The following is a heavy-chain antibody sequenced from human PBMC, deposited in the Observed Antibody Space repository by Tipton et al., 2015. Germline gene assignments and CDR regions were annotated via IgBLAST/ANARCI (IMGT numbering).Heavy chain of an antibody. CDR3: ARDYGYCSGGSCYNPSYFDY. Sequence: TLSLTCTVSSYSITTNRYWGWIRQPPGKGLEWIGSLSHVGSTYYNLSLQSRVTISADTSKNQFSLRLRSVTAADTAMYYCARDYGYCSGGSCYNPSYFDYWGQGTLVTVSS. V-gene: IGHV4-38-2*02. CDR1: SYSITTNRY. J-gene: IGHJ4*02. CDR2: LSHVGST. D-gene: IGHD2-15*01.